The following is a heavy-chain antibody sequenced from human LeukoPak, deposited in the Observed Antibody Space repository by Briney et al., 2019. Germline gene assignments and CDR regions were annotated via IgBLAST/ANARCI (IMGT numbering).Heavy chain of an antibody. V-gene: IGHV4-4*07. Sequence: SETLSLTRTVSGGSISSYYWSWIWQPAGKGLEWIWRIYTSGSTNYNPSLKSRVTMSVDTSKNQFSLKLSSVTAADTAVYYCARAITMVRGVTIDLGMDVWGQGTTVTVSS. CDR3: ARAITMVRGVTIDLGMDV. D-gene: IGHD3-10*01. CDR1: GGSISSYY. J-gene: IGHJ6*02. CDR2: IYTSGST.